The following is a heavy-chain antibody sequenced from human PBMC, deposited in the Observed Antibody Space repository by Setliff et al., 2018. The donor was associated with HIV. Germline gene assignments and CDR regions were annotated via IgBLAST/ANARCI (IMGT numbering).Heavy chain of an antibody. J-gene: IGHJ3*01. D-gene: IGHD3-22*01. Sequence: GGSLRLSCAASGFTFCSSWMHWVCQAPEKGQEWVADIKCDGSEKYYVDSVKGRLTISRDNAKNSLYLQMTSLRAEDTALYYCAKLDYYDYSGSWARKSAIDFWGRGTMVTVSS. CDR3: AKLDYYDYSGSWARKSAIDF. CDR2: IKCDGSEK. V-gene: IGHV3-7*03. CDR1: GFTFCSSW.